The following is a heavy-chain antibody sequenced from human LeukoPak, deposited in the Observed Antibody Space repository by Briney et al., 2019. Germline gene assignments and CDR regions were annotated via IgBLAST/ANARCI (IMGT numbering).Heavy chain of an antibody. D-gene: IGHD6-13*01. V-gene: IGHV3-30*18. CDR2: ISDDGRNK. Sequence: GGSLRLSCAASGFTFNNYGMHYVRQAPGKGLEWVAVISDDGRNKNYADSVKGRFTISRDNSHNTLYLQINSLRAEDTGVYYCAKDRETTASGTFDYWGQGTLVTVSS. CDR1: GFTFNNYG. CDR3: AKDRETTASGTFDY. J-gene: IGHJ4*02.